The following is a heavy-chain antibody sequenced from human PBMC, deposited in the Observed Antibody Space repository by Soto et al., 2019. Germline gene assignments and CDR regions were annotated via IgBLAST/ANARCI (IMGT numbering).Heavy chain of an antibody. CDR2: VNTYNGDT. CDR3: AREYCSGGSCYGVDY. CDR1: GYTFTDYG. D-gene: IGHD2-15*01. J-gene: IGHJ4*02. Sequence: GASVKVSCKASGYTFTDYGITWVRQAPGHGLEWMAWVNTYNGDTYNSQNFQGRVTMTTDTSTSTAFMELRSLRSDDTAVYYCAREYCSGGSCYGVDYWGQGTLVTVSS. V-gene: IGHV1-18*01.